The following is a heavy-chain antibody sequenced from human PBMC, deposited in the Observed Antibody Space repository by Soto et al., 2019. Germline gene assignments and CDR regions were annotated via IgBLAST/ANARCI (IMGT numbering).Heavy chain of an antibody. CDR3: ARDPIV. J-gene: IGHJ4*02. CDR1: GGSMISYY. D-gene: IGHD2-15*01. Sequence: SETLSLTCTVSGGSMISYYWSWIRQPPGRGLEWIGYIYYSGSTNYNPSLKSRVTISVDTSKNQFSLKLSSVTAADTAVYYCARDPIVWGQGTLVTVSS. CDR2: IYYSGST. V-gene: IGHV4-59*01.